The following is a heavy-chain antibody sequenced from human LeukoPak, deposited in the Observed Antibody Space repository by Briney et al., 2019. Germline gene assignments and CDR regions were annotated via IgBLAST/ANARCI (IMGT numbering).Heavy chain of an antibody. J-gene: IGHJ4*02. Sequence: KPGGSLRLSCVASGFTFTNAWMSWVRQAPGKGLEWVGRIKSKTHDETTDYAAPVKGRFTISRDDSKNTVYLQMNSLKTEDTAVYYCTIGAYYYGSGSYRGYYFDYWGQGTLVTVSS. CDR2: IKSKTHDETT. D-gene: IGHD3-10*01. V-gene: IGHV3-15*01. CDR3: TIGAYYYGSGSYRGYYFDY. CDR1: GFTFTNAW.